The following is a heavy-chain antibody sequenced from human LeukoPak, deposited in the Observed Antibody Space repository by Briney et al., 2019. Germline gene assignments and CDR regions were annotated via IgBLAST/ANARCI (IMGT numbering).Heavy chain of an antibody. V-gene: IGHV3-43*01. J-gene: IGHJ4*02. CDR1: GFTFDDYT. D-gene: IGHD6-13*01. CDR2: ISWDGGDI. Sequence: GGSLRLSCAASGFTFDDYTMQWVRQSPGKGLEWVSLISWDGGDIYYADSVKGRFTISRGNSKNSLYLQMNSLRTEDTALYYCTKDKGIATAGIFDFWGQGTLVTVSS. CDR3: TKDKGIATAGIFDF.